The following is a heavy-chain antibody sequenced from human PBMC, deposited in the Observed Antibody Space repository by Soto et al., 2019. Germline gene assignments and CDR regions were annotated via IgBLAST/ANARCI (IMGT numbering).Heavy chain of an antibody. Sequence: EVQLVESGGGLVQPGGSLRLSCAASGFTFSSYWMHWVRQAPGKGLEWVSRINSDGSSTSYADSVKGRFTISRDNAKNTLYLQMNSLRAEDTAVYYCARDGLGYCSGGSCYGYYYYYYMDVWGKGTTVTVSS. J-gene: IGHJ6*03. CDR3: ARDGLGYCSGGSCYGYYYYYYMDV. CDR1: GFTFSSYW. D-gene: IGHD2-15*01. CDR2: INSDGSST. V-gene: IGHV3-74*01.